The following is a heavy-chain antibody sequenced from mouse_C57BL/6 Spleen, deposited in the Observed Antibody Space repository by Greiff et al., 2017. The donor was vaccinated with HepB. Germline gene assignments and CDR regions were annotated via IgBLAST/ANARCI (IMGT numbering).Heavy chain of an antibody. CDR3: AITAVAWYFDV. CDR1: GYTFTSYW. D-gene: IGHD1-1*01. Sequence: QVQLQQSGAELVRPGSSVKLSCKASGYTFTSYWMHWVKQRPIQGLEWIGNIDPSDSETHYNQKFKDKATLTVDKSSSTAYMQLSSLTSEDSAVYYCAITAVAWYFDVWGTGTTVTVSS. CDR2: IDPSDSET. J-gene: IGHJ1*03. V-gene: IGHV1-52*01.